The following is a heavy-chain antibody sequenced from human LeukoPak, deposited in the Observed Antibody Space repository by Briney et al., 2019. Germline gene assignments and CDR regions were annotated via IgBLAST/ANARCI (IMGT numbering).Heavy chain of an antibody. J-gene: IGHJ6*03. CDR1: GGSISSYY. D-gene: IGHD4-23*01. V-gene: IGHV4-4*07. CDR2: IYTSGST. CDR3: ARLRDYGGLNFYYYMDV. Sequence: SETLSLTCTVSGGSISSYYWSWIRQPAGKGLEWIGRIYTSGSTNYNPSLKSRVTISVDKSKNQFSLNMSSVTAADTAVYYCARLRDYGGLNFYYYMDVWGLGTAVTVSS.